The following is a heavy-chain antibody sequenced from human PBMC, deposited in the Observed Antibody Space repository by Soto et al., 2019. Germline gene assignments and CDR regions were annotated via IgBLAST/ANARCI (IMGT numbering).Heavy chain of an antibody. J-gene: IGHJ4*02. CDR3: AKDEDIVVVVAAFFDY. V-gene: IGHV3-23*01. Sequence: EGQLLESGGGLVQPGGSLRLSCAASGFTFSSYAMSWVRQAPGKGLEWVSAISGSGGSTYYAVSVKGGFTISRDNPKNTLYLQMNSLRAEDTAVYYCAKDEDIVVVVAAFFDYWGQGTLVTVS. CDR1: GFTFSSYA. CDR2: ISGSGGST. D-gene: IGHD2-15*01.